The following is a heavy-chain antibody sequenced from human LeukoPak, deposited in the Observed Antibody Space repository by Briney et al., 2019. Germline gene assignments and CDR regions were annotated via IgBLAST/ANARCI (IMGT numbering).Heavy chain of an antibody. CDR3: ARQQPPDY. J-gene: IGHJ4*02. Sequence: PSETLSLTCTVSGYSISSGYYWGWIRQPPGKGLEWIGSIYHSGSTYYNPSLKSRVTISVDTSKNQFSLKLSSVTAADTAVYYCARQQPPDYWGQGTLATVSS. D-gene: IGHD5-18*01. CDR2: IYHSGST. V-gene: IGHV4-38-2*02. CDR1: GYSISSGYY.